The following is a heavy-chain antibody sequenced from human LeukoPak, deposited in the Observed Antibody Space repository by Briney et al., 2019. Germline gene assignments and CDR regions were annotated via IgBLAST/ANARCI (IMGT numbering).Heavy chain of an antibody. D-gene: IGHD2-2*01. Sequence: SETLSLTCTVSGGSISSGGYYWSWIRQHPGKGLEWIEYIYYSGSTYYNPSPKSRVTISVDTSKNQFSLKLSSVTAADTAVYYCASVVPDAYNSAYYFDYWGQGTLVTVSS. CDR2: IYYSGST. J-gene: IGHJ4*02. CDR3: ASVVPDAYNSAYYFDY. V-gene: IGHV4-31*03. CDR1: GGSISSGGYY.